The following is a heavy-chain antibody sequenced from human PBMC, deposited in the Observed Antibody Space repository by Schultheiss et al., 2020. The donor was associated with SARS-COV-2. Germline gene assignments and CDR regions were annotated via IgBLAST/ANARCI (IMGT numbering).Heavy chain of an antibody. CDR3: ARDVLTIGTGTYPFP. CDR1: GYTFTSYG. J-gene: IGHJ5*02. Sequence: ASVKVSCKASGYTFTSYGISWVRQAPGQGLEWMGWISANNGNRNYAQKLQGRVTMTTDTSTSTAYMELRSLRSDDTAVYYCARDVLTIGTGTYPFPWGQGTLVTVSS. D-gene: IGHD1-1*01. CDR2: ISANNGNR. V-gene: IGHV1-18*01.